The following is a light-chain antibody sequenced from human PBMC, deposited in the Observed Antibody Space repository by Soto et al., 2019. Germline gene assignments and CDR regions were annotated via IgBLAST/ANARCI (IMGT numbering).Light chain of an antibody. CDR1: NSNLGAGYD. CDR3: SSFTSTFTLV. Sequence: QSVLAQPPSVSGAPGQRVTISCTGNNSNLGAGYDVHWYQQLPGAAPKLVIFGNRNRPSGVPERFSGSKSGTSASLAITGLQAEDEADYYCSSFTSTFTLVFGTGTKVTVL. J-gene: IGLJ1*01. V-gene: IGLV1-40*01. CDR2: GNR.